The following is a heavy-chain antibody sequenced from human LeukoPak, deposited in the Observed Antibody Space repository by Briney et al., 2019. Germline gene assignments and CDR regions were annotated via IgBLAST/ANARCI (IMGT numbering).Heavy chain of an antibody. D-gene: IGHD4-17*01. CDR2: ISSGGSST. CDR3: ASGDYGQRIQPFDY. Sequence: GGSLRLSCAASEFTFSSYWMHWVRQAPGKGLMWVSRISSGGSSTNYADSVKGRFTISRDNAKNTLCLQMNSLRAEDTAVYYCASGDYGQRIQPFDYWGQGTLVTVSS. V-gene: IGHV3-74*01. CDR1: EFTFSSYW. J-gene: IGHJ4*02.